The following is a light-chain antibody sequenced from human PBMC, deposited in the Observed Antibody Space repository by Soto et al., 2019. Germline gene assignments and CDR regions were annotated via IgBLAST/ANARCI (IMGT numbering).Light chain of an antibody. Sequence: ETGLTQSPGTLFLFPGERATLSCRSSQRVSSNYLAWYQQKPGQPPRLLIYDVSSRDTGIPGRFSGSGSGTDFTLTSSKLEPEDFSIYYCQKYGTPPTFGQGTKVEIK. CDR1: QRVSSNY. V-gene: IGKV3-20*01. J-gene: IGKJ1*01. CDR3: QKYGTPPT. CDR2: DVS.